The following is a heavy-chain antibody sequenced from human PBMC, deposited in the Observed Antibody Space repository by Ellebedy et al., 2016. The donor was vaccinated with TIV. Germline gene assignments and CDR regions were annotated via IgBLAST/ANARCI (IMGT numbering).Heavy chain of an antibody. J-gene: IGHJ6*02. CDR2: INSYGSST. V-gene: IGHV3-74*01. CDR3: AKTMVNSSWDKDDGVDV. Sequence: GESLKISCAASGFTFTSYWMHWVRQAPGKGLVWVCCINSYGSSTSYADSVRGRFTISRDNAKNTLYLQMNSLRAEDTAVYYCAKTMVNSSWDKDDGVDVWGQGTTVTVSS. D-gene: IGHD6-13*01. CDR1: GFTFTSYW.